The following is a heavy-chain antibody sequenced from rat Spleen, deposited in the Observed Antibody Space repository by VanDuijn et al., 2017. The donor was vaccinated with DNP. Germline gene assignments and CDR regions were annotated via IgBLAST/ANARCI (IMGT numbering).Heavy chain of an antibody. CDR3: ATQGQLGITWFAY. CDR2: ISPSGGST. D-gene: IGHD1-10*01. Sequence: EVQLVESGGGLVQPGRSLKLSCAASGFTFSDYYMAWVRQAPKKGLEWVASISPSGGSTYYEDSVKGRFTISRDNAKNTLYLQMNSLRSEDTATYYCATQGQLGITWFAYWGQGTLVTVSS. CDR1: GFTFSDYY. J-gene: IGHJ3*01. V-gene: IGHV5S23*01.